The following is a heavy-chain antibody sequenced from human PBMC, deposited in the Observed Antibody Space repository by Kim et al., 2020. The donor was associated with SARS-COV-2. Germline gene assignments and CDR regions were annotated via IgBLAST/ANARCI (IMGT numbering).Heavy chain of an antibody. CDR3: ARGRYSSSWYGPHWYFDL. J-gene: IGHJ2*01. D-gene: IGHD6-13*01. V-gene: IGHV4-34*01. Sequence: LKSRVTISVDTSKNQFSLKLSSVTAAHTAVYYCARGRYSSSWYGPHWYFDLWGRGTLVTVSS.